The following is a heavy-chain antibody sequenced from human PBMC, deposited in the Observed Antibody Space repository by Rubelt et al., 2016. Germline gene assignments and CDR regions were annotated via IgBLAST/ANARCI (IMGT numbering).Heavy chain of an antibody. CDR2: SYI. Sequence: SYIYYADSVKGRFTISRDNAKNSLYLQMNSLRAEDTAVYYCAREWRYGSGSYYRLSNWFDPWGQGTLVTVSS. V-gene: IGHV3-21*01. J-gene: IGHJ5*02. CDR3: AREWRYGSGSYYRLSNWFDP. D-gene: IGHD3-10*01.